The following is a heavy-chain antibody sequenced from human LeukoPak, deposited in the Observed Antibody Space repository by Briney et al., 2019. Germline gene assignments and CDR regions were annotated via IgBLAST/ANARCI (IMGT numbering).Heavy chain of an antibody. CDR2: FYYTGST. D-gene: IGHD3-10*01. CDR1: GGSISSAGYS. Sequence: PSETLSLTCAVSGGSISSAGYSWSWIRQPPGKGLEWIGYFYYTGSTYYNPSLKSRVTISVDTSKNQFSLKLSSVTAADTAVYYCARDEYYYGSANYFDYWGQGTLVTVSS. V-gene: IGHV4-30-4*07. J-gene: IGHJ4*02. CDR3: ARDEYYYGSANYFDY.